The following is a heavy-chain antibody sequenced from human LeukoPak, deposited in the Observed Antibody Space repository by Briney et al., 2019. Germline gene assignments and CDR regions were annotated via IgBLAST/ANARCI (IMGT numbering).Heavy chain of an antibody. D-gene: IGHD3-16*01. Sequence: SETLSLTCTDSGASISSSSSSWGWVRQPPGKGPEWIGSIYYSGLTYDNPSLKSRVSISVDPSKNHFSLKVSSVTAADTAVYYCARDLGDYGDHVGAYYFMDAWDKGTTVIVSS. CDR1: GASISSSSSS. CDR2: IYYSGLT. V-gene: IGHV4-39*02. CDR3: ARDLGDYGDHVGAYYFMDA. J-gene: IGHJ6*03.